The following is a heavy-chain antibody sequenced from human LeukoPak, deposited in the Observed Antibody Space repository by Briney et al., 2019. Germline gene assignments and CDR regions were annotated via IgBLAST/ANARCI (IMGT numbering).Heavy chain of an antibody. CDR2: IYSDGST. Sequence: PGGSLRLSCAASGFTVRSNHMTWVRQAPGKGLEWVSGIYSDGSTYYADSVKGRFTISRDNSKNTLHLQMNSLRAEDTAVYYCARANPGDGFDIWGQGTMVSVSP. J-gene: IGHJ3*02. CDR3: ARANPGDGFDI. D-gene: IGHD1-14*01. V-gene: IGHV3-66*01. CDR1: GFTVRSNH.